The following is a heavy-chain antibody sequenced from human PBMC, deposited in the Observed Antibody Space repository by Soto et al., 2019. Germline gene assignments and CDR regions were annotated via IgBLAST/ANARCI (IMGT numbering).Heavy chain of an antibody. CDR2: ISSSSSYI. CDR1: GFXFSSYS. J-gene: IGHJ4*02. CDR3: ARSRFGRGRQQWLEDY. Sequence: GXLRLSCAASGFXFSSYSMNWVRQSPGKWLEWVSSISSSSSYIYYADSVKGRFTISRENAKNSLYLQMNSLRAEDTAVYYCARSRFGRGRQQWLEDYWGQGTLGTVSS. V-gene: IGHV3-21*01. D-gene: IGHD6-19*01.